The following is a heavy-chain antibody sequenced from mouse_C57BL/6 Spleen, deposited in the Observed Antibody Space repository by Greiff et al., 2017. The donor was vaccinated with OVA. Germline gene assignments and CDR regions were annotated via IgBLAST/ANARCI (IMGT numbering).Heavy chain of an antibody. J-gene: IGHJ4*01. V-gene: IGHV2-9*01. Sequence: VQLQESGPGLVAPSPCLSITCTVSGFSLTSYGVAWVRQPPGKGLEWLGVIWGGGSTTYNSALMSRLSIRKDNSTSQVFLKMNSRQTEDTAMYYGAKRGNYVGDAMDYWGQGTSVTVSS. CDR3: AKRGNYVGDAMDY. D-gene: IGHD2-1*01. CDR1: GFSLTSYG. CDR2: IWGGGST.